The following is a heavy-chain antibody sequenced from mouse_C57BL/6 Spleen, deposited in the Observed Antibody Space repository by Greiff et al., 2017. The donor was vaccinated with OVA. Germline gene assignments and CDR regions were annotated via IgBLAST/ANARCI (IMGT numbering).Heavy chain of an antibody. D-gene: IGHD3-2*02. J-gene: IGHJ2*01. CDR3: ARMQLRLPHYFDY. CDR2: INPNNGGT. V-gene: IGHV1-26*01. CDR1: GYTFTDYY. Sequence: EVQLQQSGPELVKPGASVQISCKASGYTFTDYYMNWVKQSHGKSLEWIGDINPNNGGTSYNQKFKGKATLTVDKSSSTAYMELSSLTSEDSAVYYCARMQLRLPHYFDYWGQGTTLTVSS.